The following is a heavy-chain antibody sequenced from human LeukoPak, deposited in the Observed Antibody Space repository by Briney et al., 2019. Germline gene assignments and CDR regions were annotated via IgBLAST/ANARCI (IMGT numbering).Heavy chain of an antibody. V-gene: IGHV3-7*01. CDR3: ARVRGSGSYSYYYYYGMDV. CDR2: IKQDGSEK. CDR1: GFTFSSYW. Sequence: GGSLRLSCVASGFTFSSYWMSWVRQAPGKGLEWVANIKQDGSEKYYVDSVKGRFTISRDNAKNSLYLQMNSLRAEDTAVYYCARVRGSGSYSYYYYYGMDVWGQGTTVTVSS. D-gene: IGHD3-10*01. J-gene: IGHJ6*02.